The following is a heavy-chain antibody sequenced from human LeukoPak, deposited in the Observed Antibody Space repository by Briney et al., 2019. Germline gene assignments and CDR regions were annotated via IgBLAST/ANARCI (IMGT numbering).Heavy chain of an antibody. CDR1: GFTVSSNY. CDR2: IYSGGST. V-gene: IGHV3-66*04. J-gene: IGHJ6*03. Sequence: GGSLRLSCAASGFTVSSNYMSWVRQAPGKGLEWVSVIYSGGSTYYANSVKGRFTISRDNSKNTLYLQMNSLGAEDTAVYYCAGQEPDYGDYYYYYYMDVWGKGTTVTISS. CDR3: AGQEPDYGDYYYYYYMDV. D-gene: IGHD4-17*01.